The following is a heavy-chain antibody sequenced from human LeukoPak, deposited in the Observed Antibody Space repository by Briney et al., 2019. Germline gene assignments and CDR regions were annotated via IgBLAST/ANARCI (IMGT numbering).Heavy chain of an antibody. V-gene: IGHV3-9*01. J-gene: IGHJ4*02. CDR3: AKGGDYDILTGIDY. D-gene: IGHD3-9*01. CDR2: ISWNSGSV. Sequence: GGSLRLSCAASGFTFDDYAMHWVRQAPGKGLEWVSGISWNSGSVGYADSVKGRFTIPRDNAKNSLYLQMNSLRAEDTAFYYCAKGGDYDILTGIDYWGQGTLVTVSS. CDR1: GFTFDDYA.